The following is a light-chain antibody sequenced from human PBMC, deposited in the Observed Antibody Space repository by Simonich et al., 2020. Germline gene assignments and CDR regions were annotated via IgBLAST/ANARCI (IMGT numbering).Light chain of an antibody. CDR1: SSNIGSNT. J-gene: IGLJ3*02. CDR2: RNK. CDR3: AAWDDSLNGWV. Sequence: QSVLTQPPSASGTPGQRVTISCSGSSSNIGSNTVNWYQQLPGTAPKLLIYRNKRRPSGVPDRFSGSKSGTSASLASSGLQSEDEADYYCAAWDDSLNGWVFGGGTKLTVL. V-gene: IGLV1-44*01.